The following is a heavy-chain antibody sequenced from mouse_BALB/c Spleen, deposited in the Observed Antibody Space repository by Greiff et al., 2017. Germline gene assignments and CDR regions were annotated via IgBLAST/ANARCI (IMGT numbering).Heavy chain of an antibody. CDR2: ISSGGGST. J-gene: IGHJ2*01. Sequence: EVMLVESGGGLVKPGGSLKLSCAASGFAFSSYDMSWVRQTPEKRLEWVAYISSGGGSTYYPDTVKGRFTISRDNAKNTLYLQMSSLKSEDTAMYNCVRQKYGNSHYFDYRGQNTTLTDSS. CDR1: GFAFSSYD. V-gene: IGHV5-12-1*01. CDR3: VRQKYGNSHYFDY. D-gene: IGHD2-10*02.